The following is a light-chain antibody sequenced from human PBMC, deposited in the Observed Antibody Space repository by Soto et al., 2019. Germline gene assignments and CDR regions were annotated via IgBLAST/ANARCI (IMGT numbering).Light chain of an antibody. Sequence: EIVMTQSPATLSVSPGERATLSCRASQSVISNLAWYKQKPGQAPRLLIYGASARATGIPARFSGSGSGTEFTLTISSLESEESAVYYCQQYSSWPPWTFGQGNKVEIK. CDR1: QSVISN. CDR2: GAS. V-gene: IGKV3-15*01. CDR3: QQYSSWPPWT. J-gene: IGKJ1*01.